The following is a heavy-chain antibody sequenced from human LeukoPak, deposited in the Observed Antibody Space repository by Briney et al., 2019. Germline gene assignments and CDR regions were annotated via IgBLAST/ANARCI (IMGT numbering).Heavy chain of an antibody. J-gene: IGHJ3*02. V-gene: IGHV3-30*18. Sequence: GRSLRLSCAASGFTLSSYGMHWVRQAPGKGLEWVAVISYDGSNKYYADSVKGRFTISRDNSKNTLYLQMNSLRAEDTAVYYCAKGGYYDSSGYPDAFDIWGQGTMVTVSS. CDR1: GFTLSSYG. CDR2: ISYDGSNK. D-gene: IGHD3-22*01. CDR3: AKGGYYDSSGYPDAFDI.